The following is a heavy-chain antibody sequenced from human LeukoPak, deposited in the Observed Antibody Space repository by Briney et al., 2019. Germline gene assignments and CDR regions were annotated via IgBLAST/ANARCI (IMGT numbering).Heavy chain of an antibody. Sequence: ASVKVSCKASGYTFTSYYMHWVRQAPGQGLEWMGIINPSGGSTSYAQKFQGRVTMTRDTSTRTVYMELSSLRSEDTAVYYCARLDYGDRSLDYWGQGTLVTVSS. J-gene: IGHJ4*02. D-gene: IGHD4-17*01. V-gene: IGHV1-46*01. CDR2: INPSGGST. CDR1: GYTFTSYY. CDR3: ARLDYGDRSLDY.